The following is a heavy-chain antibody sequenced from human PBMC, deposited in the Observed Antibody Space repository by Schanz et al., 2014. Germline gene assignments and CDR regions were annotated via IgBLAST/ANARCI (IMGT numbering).Heavy chain of an antibody. J-gene: IGHJ6*02. CDR2: ISPSSSYI. D-gene: IGHD2-15*01. CDR1: GFTFSSYN. CDR3: ARVELSVYYYAMDV. V-gene: IGHV3-21*02. Sequence: EVQLVESGGGLVRPGDSLRLSCAASGFTFSSYNINWVRQAPGKGLEYISSISPSSSYIYYADSVKGRFTISRDNAKNSLYLQMNSLRAEDAAGYYCARVELSVYYYAMDVWGQGTTVTVSS.